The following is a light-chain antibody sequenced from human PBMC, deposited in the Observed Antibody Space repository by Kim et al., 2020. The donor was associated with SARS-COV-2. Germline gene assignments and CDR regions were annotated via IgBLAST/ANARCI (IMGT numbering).Light chain of an antibody. J-gene: IGLJ2*01. CDR1: TGDVGSYNY. CDR2: DVN. Sequence: QSALTQPASVSGSPGQSLTISCTGTTGDVGSYNYVSWYQQHPGKAPKLMIYDVNKRPSGVSYRFSRSKSASTASLTISGLQAEDEADYYCSSYASSGILVFGGGTKVTVL. CDR3: SSYASSGILV. V-gene: IGLV2-14*03.